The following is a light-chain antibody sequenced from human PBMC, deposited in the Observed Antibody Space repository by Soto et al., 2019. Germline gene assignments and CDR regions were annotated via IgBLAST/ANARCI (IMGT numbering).Light chain of an antibody. V-gene: IGKV3-11*01. CDR3: QQRSNLPWT. J-gene: IGKJ1*01. Sequence: EIVLTQSPATLALSPGERATLSCRASQSVSNFLAWYQQKPGQAPRLLISDASNRATGIPGRFSGSGSETAFSLTISSLEPEDFSVYYCQQRSNLPWTFGQGTKVEIK. CDR1: QSVSNF. CDR2: DAS.